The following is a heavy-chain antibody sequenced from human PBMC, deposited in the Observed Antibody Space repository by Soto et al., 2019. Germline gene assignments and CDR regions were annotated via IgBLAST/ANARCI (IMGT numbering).Heavy chain of an antibody. CDR3: ARGYYYDSRGSDGWFDP. D-gene: IGHD3-22*01. CDR2: MNPNSGNT. Sequence: ASVKVSCKASGYTFTSYDINWVRQATGQGLEWMGWMNPNSGNTGYAQKFQGRVTMTRNTSISTAYMELSSLRSEDTAVYYCARGYYYDSRGSDGWFDPWGQGTLVTVSS. J-gene: IGHJ5*02. V-gene: IGHV1-8*01. CDR1: GYTFTSYD.